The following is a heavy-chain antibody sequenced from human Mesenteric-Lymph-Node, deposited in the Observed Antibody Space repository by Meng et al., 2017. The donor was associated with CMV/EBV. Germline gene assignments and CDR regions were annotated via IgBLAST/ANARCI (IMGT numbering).Heavy chain of an antibody. D-gene: IGHD3-9*01. CDR1: GGSFSGYY. CDR2: INHSGCT. Sequence: PLGGVGLLALSETMSVACAVYGGSFSGYYLNWMRQSPEKGLEWIGEINHSGCTTYNPSFTSRIIISVDTSTNQISLNMSSVTAADTAVYYCARGSSYDILTGYFDYWGQGALVTVSS. CDR3: ARGSSYDILTGYFDY. J-gene: IGHJ4*02. V-gene: IGHV4-34*01.